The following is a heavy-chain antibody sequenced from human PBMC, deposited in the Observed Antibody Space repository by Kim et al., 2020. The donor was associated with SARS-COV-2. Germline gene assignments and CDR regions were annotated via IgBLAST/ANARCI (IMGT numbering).Heavy chain of an antibody. Sequence: GESLKISCKGSGYSFTSYWIGWVRQMPGKGLEWMGIIYPGDSDTRYSPSFQGQVTISADKSISTAYLQWSSLKASDTAMYYFARLPVLGYCSSTSCYAYYFDYWGEGTLVTVSS. V-gene: IGHV5-51*01. CDR2: IYPGDSDT. CDR3: ARLPVLGYCSSTSCYAYYFDY. D-gene: IGHD2-2*01. J-gene: IGHJ4*02. CDR1: GYSFTSYW.